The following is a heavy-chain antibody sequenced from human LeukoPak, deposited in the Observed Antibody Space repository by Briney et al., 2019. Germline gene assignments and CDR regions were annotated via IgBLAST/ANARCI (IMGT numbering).Heavy chain of an antibody. CDR1: GGSISSYY. J-gene: IGHJ4*02. CDR2: IYYSGST. Sequence: SETLSLTCTVSGGSISSYYWSWIRQPPGKGLEWIGYIYYSGSTSYNPSLKSRVTISVDTSKNQFSLKLSSVTAADTAVYYCAREIRLWGQGTLVTVSS. CDR3: AREIRL. V-gene: IGHV4-59*12.